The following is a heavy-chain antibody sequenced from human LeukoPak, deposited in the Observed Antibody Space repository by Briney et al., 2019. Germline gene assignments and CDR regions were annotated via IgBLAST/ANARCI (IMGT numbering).Heavy chain of an antibody. D-gene: IGHD6-13*01. CDR2: INHSGST. J-gene: IGHJ6*03. CDR1: GGSFSGYY. CDR3: ARKKVEYSSSWYLSYYYYMDV. V-gene: IGHV4-34*01. Sequence: PSETLSLTCAVYGGSFSGYYWSWIRQPPGKGLEWIGEINHSGSTNYNPSLKSRVTISVDTSKNQFSLKLSSVTAADTAVYYCARKKVEYSSSWYLSYYYYMDVWGKGTTVTISS.